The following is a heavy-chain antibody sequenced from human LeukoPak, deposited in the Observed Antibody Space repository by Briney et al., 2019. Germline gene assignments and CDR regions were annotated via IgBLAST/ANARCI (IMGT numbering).Heavy chain of an antibody. D-gene: IGHD6-19*01. V-gene: IGHV3-23*01. CDR3: AKGGWRTGDGMNV. CDR2: LSSSGGGT. CDR1: GFTLSSYT. J-gene: IGHJ6*02. Sequence: GGSLRLSCAASGFTLSSYTQNWVRQAPGKGLEWVSALSSSGGGTYYADSVKGRFTISRDNSKNTLYLQMNSLRVDDTAVYYCAKGGWRTGDGMNVWGQGATVTVSS.